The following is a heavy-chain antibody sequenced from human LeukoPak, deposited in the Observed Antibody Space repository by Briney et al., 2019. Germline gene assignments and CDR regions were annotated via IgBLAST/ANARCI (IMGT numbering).Heavy chain of an antibody. D-gene: IGHD3-3*01. V-gene: IGHV3-15*01. CDR3: TTGFDFWSEI. J-gene: IGHJ4*02. Sequence: GGSLRLSCAASGFTFRNAWMSWVRHPPGRGLEWVGRIKSKTDGGTTDYAAPVKGRFTISRDDSKNTLYLQMNSVKTEDTAVYYCTTGFDFWSEIWGQGSLVTVSS. CDR1: GFTFRNAW. CDR2: IKSKTDGGTT.